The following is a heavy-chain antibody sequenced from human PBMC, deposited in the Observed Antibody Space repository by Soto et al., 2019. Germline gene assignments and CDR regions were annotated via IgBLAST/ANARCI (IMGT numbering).Heavy chain of an antibody. CDR1: GFTFSSYS. CDR3: GRADCSSTSCLFDY. Sequence: GSLRLSCAASGFTFSSYSMNWVRQAPGKGLEWVSYISSSSSTIYYADSVKGRFTISRDNAKNSLYLQMNSLRAEDTAVYYCGRADCSSTSCLFDYWGRGTLVTVSS. D-gene: IGHD2-2*01. CDR2: ISSSSSTI. V-gene: IGHV3-48*01. J-gene: IGHJ4*02.